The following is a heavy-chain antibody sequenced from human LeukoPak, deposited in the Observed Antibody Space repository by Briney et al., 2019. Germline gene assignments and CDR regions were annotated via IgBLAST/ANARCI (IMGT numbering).Heavy chain of an antibody. J-gene: IGHJ4*02. CDR1: GGSISSYY. D-gene: IGHD6-13*01. CDR3: ARGPALAAAGNVFDY. V-gene: IGHV4-4*07. CDR2: IYTSGST. Sequence: SETLFLTCTVSGGSISSYYWSWIRQPAGKGLEWIGRIYTSGSTNYNPSLKSRVTMSVDTSKNQFSLKLSSVTAADTAVYYCARGPALAAAGNVFDYWGQGTLVTVSS.